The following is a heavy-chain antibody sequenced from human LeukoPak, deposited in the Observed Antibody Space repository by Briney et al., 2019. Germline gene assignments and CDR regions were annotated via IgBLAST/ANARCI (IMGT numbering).Heavy chain of an antibody. V-gene: IGHV4-59*01. Sequence: PSETLSLTCTVSGGSISSYYWSWIRQPPGKGLEWIGYTYYSGSTNYNPSLKSRVTISVDTSKNQFSLKLSSVTAADTAVYYCARNSGSTYYYDSSGYSWFDPWGQGTLVTVSS. CDR2: TYYSGST. CDR3: ARNSGSTYYYDSSGYSWFDP. D-gene: IGHD3-22*01. CDR1: GGSISSYY. J-gene: IGHJ5*02.